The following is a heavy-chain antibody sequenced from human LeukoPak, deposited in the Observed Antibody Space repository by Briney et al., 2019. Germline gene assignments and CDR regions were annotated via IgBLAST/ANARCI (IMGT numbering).Heavy chain of an antibody. CDR2: INHSGST. CDR1: GGSFSNHY. J-gene: IGHJ4*02. V-gene: IGHV4-34*01. Sequence: KPSETLSLTCAVYGGSFSNHYWSCIRQAPGKGLEWIGEINHSGSTNYNPSVKSRVTISVDTSKNQFSLKLSSVTAAGTAVYYCASPVVPDYWGQGTLVTVSS. D-gene: IGHD2-15*01. CDR3: ASPVVPDY.